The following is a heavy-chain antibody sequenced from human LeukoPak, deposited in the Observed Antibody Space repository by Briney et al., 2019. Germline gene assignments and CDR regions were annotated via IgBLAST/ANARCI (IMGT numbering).Heavy chain of an antibody. CDR3: ARQTGSGLFILP. Sequence: SETLSLTCSVSGGSISSYYWNWIRQTPGKGLEWIGYIYYSGRTNYNPSLKSRVTISVDTSKNQFSLTLSSVTTADTAVYYCARQTGSGLFILPGGQGTLVTVSS. J-gene: IGHJ4*02. D-gene: IGHD3/OR15-3a*01. CDR1: GGSISSYY. V-gene: IGHV4-59*01. CDR2: IYYSGRT.